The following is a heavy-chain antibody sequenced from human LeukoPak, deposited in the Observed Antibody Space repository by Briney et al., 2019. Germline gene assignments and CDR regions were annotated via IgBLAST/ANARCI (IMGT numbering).Heavy chain of an antibody. D-gene: IGHD6-13*01. CDR2: IFPHDSDT. CDR3: ARRPAGRAGFDL. CDR1: GYGFSSYL. Sequence: GESLKISCQASGYGFSSYLIGWVRQMPGKGLEWMGVIFPHDSDTTYSPSFQGQISFSADRSINTAYLQWHSLKASDTAIYYCARRPAGRAGFDLWGQGTLVIVSA. V-gene: IGHV5-51*01. J-gene: IGHJ3*01.